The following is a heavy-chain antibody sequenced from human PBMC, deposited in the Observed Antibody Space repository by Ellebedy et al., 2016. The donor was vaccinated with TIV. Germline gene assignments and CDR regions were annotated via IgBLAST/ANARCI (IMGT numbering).Heavy chain of an antibody. CDR3: ARGKDEIVGAFDI. Sequence: GGSLRLXXAASGFSFTSHATNWVRQAPGKGLEWVANIKQDGSEKYYVDSVKGRFTISRDNAKNSLYLQMNSLRAEDTAVYYCARGKDEIVGAFDIWGQGTMVTVSS. CDR1: GFSFTSHA. CDR2: IKQDGSEK. V-gene: IGHV3-7*01. J-gene: IGHJ3*02. D-gene: IGHD1-26*01.